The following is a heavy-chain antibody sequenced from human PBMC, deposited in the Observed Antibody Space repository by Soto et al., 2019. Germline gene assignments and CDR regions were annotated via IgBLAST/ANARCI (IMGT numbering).Heavy chain of an antibody. CDR2: INHSGST. J-gene: IGHJ4*02. Sequence: QVQLQQWGAGLLKPSETLSLTCAVYGGSFSGYYWSWIRQPPGKGLEWIGEINHSGSTNYNPSLNSRGTISVDTSKNQFSLKLSSVAAADTAVYYCARLNDYGDYGDYWGQGTLVTVSS. CDR1: GGSFSGYY. V-gene: IGHV4-34*01. D-gene: IGHD4-17*01. CDR3: ARLNDYGDYGDY.